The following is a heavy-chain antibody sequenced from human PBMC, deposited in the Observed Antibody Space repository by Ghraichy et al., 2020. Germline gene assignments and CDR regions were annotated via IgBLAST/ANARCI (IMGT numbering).Heavy chain of an antibody. V-gene: IGHV4-39*01. CDR1: GGSISSGDYF. Sequence: SETLSLTCSVSGGSISSGDYFWGWLRQPPGKGLEWIGIIYNSGNTYYNPSLKSRVSMSIDTSTNQFSLNLRSVTAADTAVYYCARHKSMADWFDPWGQGTLVTVSS. J-gene: IGHJ5*02. CDR2: IYNSGNT. D-gene: IGHD5-24*01. CDR3: ARHKSMADWFDP.